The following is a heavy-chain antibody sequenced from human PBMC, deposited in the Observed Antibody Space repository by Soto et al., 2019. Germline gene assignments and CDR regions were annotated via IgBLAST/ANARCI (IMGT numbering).Heavy chain of an antibody. Sequence: SGPTLVNPTQTLTLTCTFSGFSLSTSGVGVGWIRQPPGKALEWLAVIYWDDSKHYSPSLRSRLTITKDTSKNQVVLTMTNMDPMDTGTYYCARTLYGDNVDYWGQGTLVTVSS. V-gene: IGHV2-5*02. J-gene: IGHJ4*02. CDR2: IYWDDSK. CDR1: GFSLSTSGVG. D-gene: IGHD4-17*01. CDR3: ARTLYGDNVDY.